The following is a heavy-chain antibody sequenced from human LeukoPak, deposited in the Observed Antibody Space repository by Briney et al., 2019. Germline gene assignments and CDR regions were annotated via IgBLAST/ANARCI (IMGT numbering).Heavy chain of an antibody. Sequence: GGSLRLSCAASGFTFSTFAMIWVRQPPGKGLEWVSSIFPSGGEIHYADSVRGRFTISRDNSKSTLSLQMNSLRAEDTAIYYCANPPTVTSFHYWGQGTLDTVSS. J-gene: IGHJ4*02. D-gene: IGHD4-11*01. CDR2: IFPSGGEI. V-gene: IGHV3-23*01. CDR3: ANPPTVTSFHY. CDR1: GFTFSTFA.